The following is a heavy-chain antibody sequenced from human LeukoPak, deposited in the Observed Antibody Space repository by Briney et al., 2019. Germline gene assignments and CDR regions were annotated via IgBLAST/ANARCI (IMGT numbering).Heavy chain of an antibody. CDR2: XNAGNGNT. J-gene: IGHJ4*02. Sequence: XAPGQXXXXXGXXNAGNGNTKYSQKFQGRVTITRDTSASTAYMELSSLRSEDTAVYYCARGAYYYDSSGYYYWGQGTLVTVSS. V-gene: IGHV1-3*01. CDR3: ARGAYYYDSSGYYY. D-gene: IGHD3-22*01.